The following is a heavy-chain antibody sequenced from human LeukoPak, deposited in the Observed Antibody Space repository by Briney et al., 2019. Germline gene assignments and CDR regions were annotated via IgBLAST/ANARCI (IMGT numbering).Heavy chain of an antibody. D-gene: IGHD3-3*01. CDR2: INPNSGGT. J-gene: IGHJ5*02. V-gene: IGHV1-2*02. CDR1: GYTFTGYY. CDR3: ARVPSYDFWSGYFNWFDP. Sequence: ASVKVSCKASGYTFTGYYMHWVRQAPGQGLAGMGWINPNSGGTNYAQKFQGRVTMTRDTSISTAYMELSRLRSDDTAVYYCARVPSYDFWSGYFNWFDPWGQGTLVTVSS.